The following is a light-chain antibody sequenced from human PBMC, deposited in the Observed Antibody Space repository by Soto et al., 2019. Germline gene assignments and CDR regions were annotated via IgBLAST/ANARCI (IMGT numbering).Light chain of an antibody. J-gene: IGKJ1*01. V-gene: IGKV1-5*03. Sequence: DIQMTQSPSTLSASVGDRVTITCRASQSISSWLAWCQQKPGKAPKLLIYQAPILESGVPSRFSGSGSGTEFTLTISSLQPDDFATYYCQQYSSFPWTFGQGTKVEIK. CDR2: QAP. CDR1: QSISSW. CDR3: QQYSSFPWT.